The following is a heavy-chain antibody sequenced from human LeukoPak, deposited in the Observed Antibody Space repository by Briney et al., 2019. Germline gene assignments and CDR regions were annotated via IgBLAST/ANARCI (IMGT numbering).Heavy chain of an antibody. CDR1: GGTFSSYA. Sequence: ASVKVSCKASGGTFSSYAISWVGQAPGQGLEWMGGMIPIFGTANYAQTFQGRVTITADESTSTAYMELSSLISEDTAVYYCARGVADGSGSYSSLSLPLYYYYGMDVWGQGTTVTVSS. D-gene: IGHD3-10*01. V-gene: IGHV1-69*13. CDR2: MIPIFGTA. CDR3: ARGVADGSGSYSSLSLPLYYYYGMDV. J-gene: IGHJ6*02.